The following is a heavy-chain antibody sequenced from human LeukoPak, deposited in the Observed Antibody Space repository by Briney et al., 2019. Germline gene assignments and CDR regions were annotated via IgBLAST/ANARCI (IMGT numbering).Heavy chain of an antibody. CDR2: LYDSGTT. Sequence: SETLSLTCTVSGFSIGSAYYWGWIRQPPGKALEWIGSLYDSGTTYYNPSLKSRVTIAVDTSKNHLSLKLDSVTAADTAVYYCARLNKPGWFDPWGQGTLVTVSS. J-gene: IGHJ5*02. D-gene: IGHD1-14*01. V-gene: IGHV4-38-2*02. CDR1: GFSIGSAYY. CDR3: ARLNKPGWFDP.